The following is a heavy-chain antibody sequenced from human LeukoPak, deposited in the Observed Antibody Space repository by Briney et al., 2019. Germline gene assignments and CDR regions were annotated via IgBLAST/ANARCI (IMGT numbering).Heavy chain of an antibody. D-gene: IGHD5-24*01. V-gene: IGHV1-69*01. J-gene: IGHJ4*02. CDR1: GGTFSSYA. Sequence: ASVKVSCKASGGTFSSYAISWVRQAPGQGLEWVGGITSIFGTTNYAQKFQGRVTITADESTSTAYMELSSLRSEDTAVYYCARDRGRRLQLKADLDYWGQGTLVTVSS. CDR2: ITSIFGTT. CDR3: ARDRGRRLQLKADLDY.